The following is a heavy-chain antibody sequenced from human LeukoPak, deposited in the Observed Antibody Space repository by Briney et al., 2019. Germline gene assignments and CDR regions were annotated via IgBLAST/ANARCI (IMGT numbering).Heavy chain of an antibody. Sequence: SQTLSLTCAISGDSVSSNSAAWNWIRQSPSRGLEWLGRTYYRSKWYYDYATSVKGRITINPDTSKNQFSLQLSSVTSEDTAVYYCAREGGYSYGAGGLSWGQGTLVTVSS. CDR1: GDSVSSNSAA. CDR3: AREGGYSYGAGGLS. D-gene: IGHD5-18*01. V-gene: IGHV6-1*01. J-gene: IGHJ4*02. CDR2: TYYRSKWYY.